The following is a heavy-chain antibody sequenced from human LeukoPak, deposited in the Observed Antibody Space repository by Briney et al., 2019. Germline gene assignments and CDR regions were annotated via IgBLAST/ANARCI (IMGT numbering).Heavy chain of an antibody. J-gene: IGHJ4*02. CDR2: IWYDGTNK. CDR1: GFTFSSYG. D-gene: IGHD3-22*01. CDR3: ARAAYDNNGHLTL. V-gene: IGHV3-33*01. Sequence: GGSLRLSCVASGFTFSSYGMHWVRQAPGKGLEWVAVIWYDGTNKYYADSVKGRFTISRDSPKNTLYLQMNSLRAEDTAIYYCARAAYDNNGHLTLWGQGTLVTVSS.